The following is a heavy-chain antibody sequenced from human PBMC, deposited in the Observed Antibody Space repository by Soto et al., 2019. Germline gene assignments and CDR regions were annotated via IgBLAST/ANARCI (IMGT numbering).Heavy chain of an antibody. J-gene: IGHJ4*02. D-gene: IGHD6-13*01. CDR3: AYSSTPFDY. V-gene: IGHV3-23*01. CDR2: ISGSGGST. Sequence: PGGCLRLSWAVFGFTFRSYAMGWVRQVPGKELEWVLAISGSGGSTYYADSVKGRFTIPRDNSKNTLYLQMNSLRTEDTAVYYCAYSSTPFDYWGQGTLVTVSS. CDR1: GFTFRSYA.